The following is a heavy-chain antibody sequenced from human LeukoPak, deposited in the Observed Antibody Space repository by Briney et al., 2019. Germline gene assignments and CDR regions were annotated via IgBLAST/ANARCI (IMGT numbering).Heavy chain of an antibody. Sequence: PGGSLRLSCAASGFTFSTYAMHWVRQAPGKGLEYLSAISSDGGSTYYANSVKGRFTISRDNSKNTLYLQMGSLRAEDTAVYYCAKVCHQLLYYYFDYWGQGTLVTVSS. J-gene: IGHJ4*02. CDR2: ISSDGGST. CDR1: GFTFSTYA. V-gene: IGHV3-64*01. D-gene: IGHD2-2*02. CDR3: AKVCHQLLYYYFDY.